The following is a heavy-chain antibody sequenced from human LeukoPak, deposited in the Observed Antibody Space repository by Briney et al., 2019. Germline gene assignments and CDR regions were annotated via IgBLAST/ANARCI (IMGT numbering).Heavy chain of an antibody. CDR1: GGSISSYY. CDR3: ARELTVAAYYYGMDV. J-gene: IGHJ6*02. V-gene: IGHV4-4*07. D-gene: IGHD6-25*01. CDR2: IYTSGST. Sequence: PSETLSLTCTVSGGSISSYYWSWIRQPAGKGLEWIGRIYTSGSTNYNPSLKSRVTMSADTSKNQFSLKLSSVTAADTAVYYCARELTVAAYYYGMDVWGQGTTVTVSS.